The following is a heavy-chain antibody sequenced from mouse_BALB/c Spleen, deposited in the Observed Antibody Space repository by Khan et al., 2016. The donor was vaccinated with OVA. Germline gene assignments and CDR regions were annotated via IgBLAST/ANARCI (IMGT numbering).Heavy chain of an antibody. D-gene: IGHD3-2*01. CDR2: IWGDGST. V-gene: IGHV2-3*01. CDR1: GFSLTTYG. J-gene: IGHJ3*01. CDR3: AKDTSGFWFAY. Sequence: QVQLKESGPGLVAPSQSLSITCTVSGFSLTTYGISWVRQPPGKGLEWLGVIWGDGSTNYHSALRSRLSISKDNSKSQVILKLNSLQTDDTATYXCAKDTSGFWFAYWGQGTLVTVSA.